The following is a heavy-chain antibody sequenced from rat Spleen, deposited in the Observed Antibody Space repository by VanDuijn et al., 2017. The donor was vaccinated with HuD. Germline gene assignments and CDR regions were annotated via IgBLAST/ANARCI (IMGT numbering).Heavy chain of an antibody. D-gene: IGHD1-5*01. CDR2: ISYDGSST. CDR1: GFTFSSFA. CDR3: TTERYPPFAY. J-gene: IGHJ3*01. Sequence: EVQLVESGGGLVQPGRSMKLSCAASGFTFSSFAMAWVRQAPTKGLEWVASISYDGSSTYYRDSVKGRFTISRDNAKSTLYLQMDSLRSEDTATYYCTTERYPPFAYWGQGTLVTVSS. V-gene: IGHV5-20*01.